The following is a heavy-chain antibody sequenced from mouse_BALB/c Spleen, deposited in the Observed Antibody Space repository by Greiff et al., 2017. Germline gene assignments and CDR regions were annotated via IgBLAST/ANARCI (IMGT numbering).Heavy chain of an antibody. CDR1: GFNIKDTY. Sequence: VQLQQSGAELVKPGASAKLSCTASGFNIKDTYMHWVKQRPEQGLEWIGRIDPANGNTKYDPKFQGKATITADTSSNTAYLQLSSLTSEDTAVYYCARDYYGSSCFDYWGQGTTLTVSS. D-gene: IGHD1-1*01. CDR3: ARDYYGSSCFDY. V-gene: IGHV14-3*02. J-gene: IGHJ2*01. CDR2: IDPANGNT.